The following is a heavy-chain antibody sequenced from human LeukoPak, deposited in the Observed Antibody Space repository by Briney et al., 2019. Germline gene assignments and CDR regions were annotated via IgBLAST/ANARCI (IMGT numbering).Heavy chain of an antibody. Sequence: SETLSLTCTVSGGSISSSSYYWSWIRQPPGKGLEWIGYIYYSGSTNYNPSLKSRVTISVDTSKNQFSLKLSSVTAADTAVYYCARSYDFWSGYYFDYWGQGTLVTVSS. CDR3: ARSYDFWSGYYFDY. CDR2: IYYSGST. CDR1: GGSISSSSYY. J-gene: IGHJ4*02. D-gene: IGHD3-3*01. V-gene: IGHV4-61*01.